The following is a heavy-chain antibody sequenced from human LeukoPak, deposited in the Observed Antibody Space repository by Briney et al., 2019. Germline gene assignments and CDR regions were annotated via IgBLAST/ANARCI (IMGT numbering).Heavy chain of an antibody. Sequence: GASVKVSCKASGYTFTSYSISWVRQAPGQGLEWMGWISAYNGNTIYAQKVKGRVTMTTDTSTSTAYMELRSLKSDDTAVYYCARASYCSDGSCYSDPWGQGTLVTVSS. D-gene: IGHD2-15*01. V-gene: IGHV1-18*01. CDR3: ARASYCSDGSCYSDP. CDR1: GYTFTSYS. CDR2: ISAYNGNT. J-gene: IGHJ5*02.